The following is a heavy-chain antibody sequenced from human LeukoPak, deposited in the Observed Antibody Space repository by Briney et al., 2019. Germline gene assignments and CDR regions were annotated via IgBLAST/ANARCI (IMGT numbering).Heavy chain of an antibody. CDR2: INASNGNT. V-gene: IGHV1-3*01. CDR1: GYTFTSYA. Sequence: ASVKVSCKASGYTFTSYAMHWVRQAPGQRLEWMGWINASNGNTKYSQKFQGRVTITRDTSASTAYMELSSLRSEDTAVYYCARDFYGSGSYSDYWGQGTLVTVSS. CDR3: ARDFYGSGSYSDY. J-gene: IGHJ4*02. D-gene: IGHD3-10*01.